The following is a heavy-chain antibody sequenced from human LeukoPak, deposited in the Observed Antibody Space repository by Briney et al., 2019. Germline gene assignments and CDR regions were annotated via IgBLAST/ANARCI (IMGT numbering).Heavy chain of an antibody. D-gene: IGHD6-6*01. J-gene: IGHJ4*02. CDR2: TYYSGST. CDR1: GGSISRGGYY. Sequence: SQTLSLTCTVSGGSISRGGYYWSWIRQHPGKGLEWIGYTYYSGSTYYNPSLKSRVTISVDTSKNQFSLKLSSVTAADTAVYYCASHRRAARTQFDYWGQGTLVTVSS. V-gene: IGHV4-31*03. CDR3: ASHRRAARTQFDY.